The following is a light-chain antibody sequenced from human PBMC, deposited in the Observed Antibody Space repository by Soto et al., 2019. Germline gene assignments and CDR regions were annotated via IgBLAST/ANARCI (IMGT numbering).Light chain of an antibody. CDR2: GAS. Sequence: EIVLTQSPGTLPLSPGEGATLSCRASESVRGDYIAWYQQKPGQAPRLLIYGASSRTSGIPDRFSGSGSGTDVTLTIDRLEPEDLAVYYCQQYGGSPQTFGPGTKVEI. CDR1: ESVRGDY. J-gene: IGKJ1*01. V-gene: IGKV3-20*01. CDR3: QQYGGSPQT.